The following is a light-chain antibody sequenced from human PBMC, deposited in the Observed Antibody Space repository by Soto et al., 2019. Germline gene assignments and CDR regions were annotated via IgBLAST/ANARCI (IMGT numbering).Light chain of an antibody. Sequence: DIQMTQSPSTLSGSVGDRVTITCRASQTISSWLAWYQQKPGKAPKLLIYKASTLKSGVPSRFSGSGSGTDFTLTISSLEPEDFAVYYCQQRSNWPRFTFGQGTRLEIK. CDR2: KAS. J-gene: IGKJ5*01. CDR1: QTISSW. V-gene: IGKV1-5*03. CDR3: QQRSNWPRFT.